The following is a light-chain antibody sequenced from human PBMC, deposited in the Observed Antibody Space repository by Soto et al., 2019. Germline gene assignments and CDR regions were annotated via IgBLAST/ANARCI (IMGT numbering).Light chain of an antibody. CDR2: AVS. Sequence: SALTHPASVSGSPGQSITISCTGTSSDVGLYDYVSWYQQHPGKAPQLMIYAVSNRPSGVSNRFSASKSGNTASLFISGLQAEDEADYYCSSYTSDSSYVFGSGTKVTVL. CDR1: SSDVGLYDY. CDR3: SSYTSDSSYV. V-gene: IGLV2-14*01. J-gene: IGLJ1*01.